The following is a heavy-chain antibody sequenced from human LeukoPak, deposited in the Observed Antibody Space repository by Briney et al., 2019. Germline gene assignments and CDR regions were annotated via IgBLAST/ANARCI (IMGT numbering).Heavy chain of an antibody. Sequence: ASVKVSCKASGYTFTGYYMHWVRQAPGQGLEWMGWINPNSGGTNYAQRFQGRVTMTRDTSISTAYMELSRLRSDDTAVYYCARDLYGSGSYHNSPPDYWGQGTLVTVSS. CDR1: GYTFTGYY. J-gene: IGHJ4*02. V-gene: IGHV1-2*02. CDR2: INPNSGGT. D-gene: IGHD3-10*01. CDR3: ARDLYGSGSYHNSPPDY.